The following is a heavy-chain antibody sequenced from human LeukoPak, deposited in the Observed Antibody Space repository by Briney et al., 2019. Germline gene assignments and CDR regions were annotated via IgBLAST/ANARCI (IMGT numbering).Heavy chain of an antibody. D-gene: IGHD1-7*01. CDR3: ARVRMAGLESPLTGTPPYFDY. J-gene: IGHJ4*02. CDR2: INHSGST. Sequence: SETLSLTCAVYGGSFSGYYWSWIRQPPGKGLEWIGEINHSGSTNYNPSLKSRVTISVDTSKNQFSLKLSSVTAADTAVYYCARVRMAGLESPLTGTPPYFDYWGQGTRVTVSS. V-gene: IGHV4-34*01. CDR1: GGSFSGYY.